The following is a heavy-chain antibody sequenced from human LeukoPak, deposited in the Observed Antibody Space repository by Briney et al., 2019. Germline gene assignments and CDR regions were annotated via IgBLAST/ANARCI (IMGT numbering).Heavy chain of an antibody. V-gene: IGHV3-30*18. Sequence: GGSLRLSCAASGFTFSSYGMHWVRQAPGKGLEWVAVISYDGSNKYYADSVKGRFTISRDNSKNTLYLQMNSLRAEDTAVYYCAKDEPDAAMAYLDYWGQGTLVTVSS. CDR3: AKDEPDAAMAYLDY. CDR1: GFTFSSYG. J-gene: IGHJ4*02. CDR2: ISYDGSNK. D-gene: IGHD5-18*01.